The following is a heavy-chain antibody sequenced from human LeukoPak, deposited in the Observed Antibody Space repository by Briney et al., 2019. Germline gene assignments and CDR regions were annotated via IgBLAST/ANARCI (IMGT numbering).Heavy chain of an antibody. CDR3: ARRACPYNYYMDV. CDR1: GFTFHNHG. V-gene: IGHV3-20*04. CDR2: LSWNGGET. D-gene: IGHD2-2*02. J-gene: IGHJ6*03. Sequence: GGSLRLSCAASGFTFHNHGMAWVRQAPGKGLEWVSSLSWNGGETRYADSVKGRYTISRDNAKNSLYLQMNSLRAEDTAVYYCARRACPYNYYMDVWGKGATVTVSS.